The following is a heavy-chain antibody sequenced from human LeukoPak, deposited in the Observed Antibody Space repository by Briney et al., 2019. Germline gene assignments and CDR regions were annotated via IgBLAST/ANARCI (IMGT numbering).Heavy chain of an antibody. CDR3: AKAATYYYDTSGLDY. CDR1: GFTFSSYG. J-gene: IGHJ4*02. D-gene: IGHD3-22*01. CDR2: IRYDGSNK. Sequence: PGGSRRLSCAASGFTFSSYGMHWVRQAPGKGLEWVAFIRYDGSNKYYADSVKGRFTISRDNSKNTLYLQMNSLRAEDTAVYYCAKAATYYYDTSGLDYWGQGALVTVSS. V-gene: IGHV3-30*02.